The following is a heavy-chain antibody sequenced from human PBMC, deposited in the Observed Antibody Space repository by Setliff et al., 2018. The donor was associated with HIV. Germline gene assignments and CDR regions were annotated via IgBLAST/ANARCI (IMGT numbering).Heavy chain of an antibody. J-gene: IGHJ5*02. CDR1: GGTFSSYA. Sequence: SVKVSCKASGGTFSSYAISWVRQAPGQGLEWMGGIIPILGIANYAQKFQGRVTITADKSTSTAYMELSSLRSEDTAVYYCARAAAGNTGPSDLWGQGSPVTVSS. CDR3: ARAAAGNTGPSDL. D-gene: IGHD4-17*01. V-gene: IGHV1-69*10. CDR2: IIPILGIA.